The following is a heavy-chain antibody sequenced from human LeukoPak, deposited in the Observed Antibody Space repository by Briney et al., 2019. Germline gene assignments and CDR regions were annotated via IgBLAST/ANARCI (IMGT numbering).Heavy chain of an antibody. V-gene: IGHV1-2*02. CDR2: INPNSGGT. CDR1: GYTFTGYY. J-gene: IGHJ4*02. Sequence: ASVKVSCKASGYTFTGYYMHWVRQAPGQGLEWMGWINPNSGGTNYAQKSQGRVTMTRDTSISTAYMELSRLRSDDTAVYYCARGGWELQPVIDYWGQGTLVTVSS. D-gene: IGHD1-26*01. CDR3: ARGGWELQPVIDY.